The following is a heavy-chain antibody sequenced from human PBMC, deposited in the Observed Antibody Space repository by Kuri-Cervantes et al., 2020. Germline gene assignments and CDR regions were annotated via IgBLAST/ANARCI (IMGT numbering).Heavy chain of an antibody. CDR3: AKDKTYIPQAFDI. J-gene: IGHJ3*02. V-gene: IGHV3-9*01. Sequence: SVKGRFTISRDNAKNSLYLQMNSLRAEDTALYYCAKDKTYIPQAFDIWGQGTMVTVSS.